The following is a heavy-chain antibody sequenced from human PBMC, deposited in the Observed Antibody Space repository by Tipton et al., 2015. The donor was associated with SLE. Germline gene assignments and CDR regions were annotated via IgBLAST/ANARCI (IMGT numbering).Heavy chain of an antibody. D-gene: IGHD2-8*02. CDR2: IFSSGDT. CDR1: GGSISSGYYF. J-gene: IGHJ4*02. Sequence: TLSLTCTVSGGSISSGYYFWSWVRQPAGRGLEWFGRIFSSGDTNYNPSLKSRVTISLDTSKNQVSLRLTSLTAADTAVYYCARHGILTLVVYFWGQGTLVSVSS. CDR3: ARHGILTLVVYF. V-gene: IGHV4-61*02.